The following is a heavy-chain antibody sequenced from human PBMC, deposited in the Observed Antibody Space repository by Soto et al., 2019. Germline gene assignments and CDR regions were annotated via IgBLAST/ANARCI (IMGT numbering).Heavy chain of an antibody. J-gene: IGHJ6*02. CDR3: ARHQGYYYYYYGMDV. Sequence: GESLKISCKGPGYSFTSYWIGRVRQMPGKGMEWMGIIYPGDSDTRYSPSFQGQVTISADKSISTAYLQWSSLKASDTAMYYCARHQGYYYYYYGMDVWGQGTTVTVSS. CDR2: IYPGDSDT. CDR1: GYSFTSYW. V-gene: IGHV5-51*01.